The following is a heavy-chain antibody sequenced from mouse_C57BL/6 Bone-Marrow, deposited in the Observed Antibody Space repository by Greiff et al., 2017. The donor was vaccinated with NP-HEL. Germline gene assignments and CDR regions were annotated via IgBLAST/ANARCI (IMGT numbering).Heavy chain of an antibody. CDR2: IRLKSDNYAT. Sequence: EVKLEESGGGLVQPGGSMKLSCVASGFTFSNYWMNWVRQSPEKGLEWVAQIRLKSDNYATHYAESVKGRFTISRDDSKSSVYLQMNNLRAEDTGIYYCTRGTTAVATRGYFDVWGTGTTVTVSS. J-gene: IGHJ1*03. CDR3: TRGTTAVATRGYFDV. V-gene: IGHV6-3*01. CDR1: GFTFSNYW. D-gene: IGHD1-1*01.